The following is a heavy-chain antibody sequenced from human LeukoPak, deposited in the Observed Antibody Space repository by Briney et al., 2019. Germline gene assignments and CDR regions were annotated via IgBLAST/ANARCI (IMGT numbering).Heavy chain of an antibody. CDR2: ISSSSSYI. CDR1: GFTFSSYS. CDR3: ARDYLEGGFFDY. D-gene: IGHD1-1*01. Sequence: GRSLRLSCAASGFTFSSYSMNWVRQAPGKGLEWVSSISSSSSYIYYADSVKGRFTISRDNAKNSLYLQMNSLRAEDTAVYYCARDYLEGGFFDYWGQGTLVTVSS. J-gene: IGHJ4*02. V-gene: IGHV3-21*01.